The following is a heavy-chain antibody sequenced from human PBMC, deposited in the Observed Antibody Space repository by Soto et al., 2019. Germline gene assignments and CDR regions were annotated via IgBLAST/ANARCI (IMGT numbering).Heavy chain of an antibody. CDR1: GGTFSSYA. CDR3: ARAVTIPSYFDY. V-gene: IGHV1-69*13. D-gene: IGHD4-4*01. CDR2: IIPIFGTA. J-gene: IGHJ4*02. Sequence: GASVKVSCKASGGTFSSYAISWVRQAPGQGLEWMGGIIPIFGTANYAQKFQGRVTITADESTSTAYMELSSLRSEDTAVYYCARAVTIPSYFDYWGQGTLVTVSS.